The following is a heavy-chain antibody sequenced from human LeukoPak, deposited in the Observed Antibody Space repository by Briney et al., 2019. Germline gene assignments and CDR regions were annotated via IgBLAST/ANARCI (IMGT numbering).Heavy chain of an antibody. D-gene: IGHD3-10*01. CDR3: ARVGPYYGSGSFDY. J-gene: IGHJ4*02. Sequence: SETLSLTCTVSGGSIISSSYYWGWIRQPPGKGLEWIGYIYYSGSTNYNPSLKSRVTISIDTSKDQFSLKLNSVTAADTAVYYCARVGPYYGSGSFDYWGQGILVAVSS. V-gene: IGHV4-61*05. CDR1: GGSIISSSYY. CDR2: IYYSGST.